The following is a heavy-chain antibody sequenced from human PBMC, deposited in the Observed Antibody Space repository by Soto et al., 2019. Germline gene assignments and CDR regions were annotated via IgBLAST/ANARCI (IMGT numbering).Heavy chain of an antibody. CDR1: GFDVSYNY. CDR2: IYPDGAT. CDR3: GSIAVAEGFHP. D-gene: IGHD6-13*01. J-gene: IGHJ5*02. V-gene: IGHV3-53*02. Sequence: EVLLVETGGALIQPGGSLRLSCAASGFDVSYNYMSWVRQAPGKGLEWLSIIYPDGATYYAGSVKGRFTSSRDKSKNTGHLQMNHLRGDATAVYYCGSIAVAEGFHPWSQGTLVTVAS.